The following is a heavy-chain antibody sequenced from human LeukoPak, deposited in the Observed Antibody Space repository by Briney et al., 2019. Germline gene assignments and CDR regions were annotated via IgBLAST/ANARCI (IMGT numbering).Heavy chain of an antibody. CDR1: GGSISSYY. CDR2: IYYSGST. J-gene: IGHJ4*02. Sequence: SSETLSLTCTVSGGSISSYYWSWIRQPPGRGLEWIGYIYYSGSTNYNPSLESRVTISVDTSKNQFSLKLSSVTAADTAVYYCARGRLYLDYWGQGTLVTVSS. CDR3: ARGRLYLDY. V-gene: IGHV4-59*01. D-gene: IGHD3-16*01.